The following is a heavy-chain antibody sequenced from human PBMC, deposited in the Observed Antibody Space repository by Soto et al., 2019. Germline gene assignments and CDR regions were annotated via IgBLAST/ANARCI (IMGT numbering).Heavy chain of an antibody. V-gene: IGHV3-23*01. CDR3: AKDITIFGVVIMAGFDY. D-gene: IGHD3-3*01. J-gene: IGHJ4*02. CDR1: GFTFSSYA. CDR2: ISGSGGST. Sequence: PGGSLRLSCAASGFTFSSYAMSWVRQAPGKGLEWVSAISGSGGSTYYADSVKGRFTISRDNSKNTLYLQMNSLRAEDTAVYYCAKDITIFGVVIMAGFDYWGQGTLVTAPQ.